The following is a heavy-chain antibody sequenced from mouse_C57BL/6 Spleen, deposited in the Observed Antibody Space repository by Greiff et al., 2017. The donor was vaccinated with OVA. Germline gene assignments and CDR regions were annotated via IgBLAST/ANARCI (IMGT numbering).Heavy chain of an antibody. V-gene: IGHV1-82*01. J-gene: IGHJ1*03. CDR3: ARVYGSSYYFDV. CDR2: IYPGDGDT. D-gene: IGHD1-1*01. CDR1: GYAFSSSW. Sequence: QVQLKESGPELVKPGASVKISCKASGYAFSSSWMNWVKQRPGKGLEWIGRIYPGDGDTNYNGKFKGKATLTADKSSSTAYMQLSSLTSEDSAVYFCARVYGSSYYFDVWGTGTTVTVSS.